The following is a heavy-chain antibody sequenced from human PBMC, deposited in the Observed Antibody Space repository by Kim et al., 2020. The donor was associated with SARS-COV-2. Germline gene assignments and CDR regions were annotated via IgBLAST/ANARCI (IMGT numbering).Heavy chain of an antibody. CDR1: GGSISSSSYY. CDR2: IYYSGST. D-gene: IGHD1-26*01. CDR3: ASPSAVGATVDY. Sequence: SETLSLTCTVSGGSISSSSYYWGWIRQPPGKGLEWIGSIYYSGSTYYNPSLKSRVTISVDTSKNQFSLKLSSVTAADTAVYYCASPSAVGATVDYWGQGTLVSASS. V-gene: IGHV4-39*01. J-gene: IGHJ4*02.